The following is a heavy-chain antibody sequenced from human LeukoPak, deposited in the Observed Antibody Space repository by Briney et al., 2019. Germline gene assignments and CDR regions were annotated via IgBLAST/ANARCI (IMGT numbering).Heavy chain of an antibody. J-gene: IGHJ3*02. CDR2: IYPGDSNT. CDR3: ARLLGCSWPPDAFDI. V-gene: IGHV5-51*01. D-gene: IGHD6-13*01. Sequence: GESLKISGKGSGYSSTSYWIGWVRQMPGKGLERMGIIYPGDSNTRYSPSFQGHATISADKPISTAYLQWSSLKASDTAMYYCARLLGCSWPPDAFDIWGQGTMVTVSS. CDR1: GYSSTSYW.